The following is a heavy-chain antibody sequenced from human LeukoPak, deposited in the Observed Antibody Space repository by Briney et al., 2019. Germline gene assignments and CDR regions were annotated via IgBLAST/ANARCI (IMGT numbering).Heavy chain of an antibody. CDR1: GGSMSSGSYY. V-gene: IGHV4-61*02. Sequence: PSETLSLTCTVSGGSMSSGSYYWSWIRQPAGKGLEWIGRIYTSGSTNYNPSLKSRVTISIDTSKNQFSLKLSSVTAAGTAVYYCARGPHCSGGSCHSVSDYWGQGTLVTVSS. CDR2: IYTSGST. J-gene: IGHJ4*02. D-gene: IGHD2-15*01. CDR3: ARGPHCSGGSCHSVSDY.